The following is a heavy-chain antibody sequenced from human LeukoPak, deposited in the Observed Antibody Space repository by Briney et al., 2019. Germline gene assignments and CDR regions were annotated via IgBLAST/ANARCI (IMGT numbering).Heavy chain of an antibody. J-gene: IGHJ5*02. V-gene: IGHV1-69*01. D-gene: IGHD1-26*01. CDR1: GGTFSSYA. CDR2: IIPIFGTA. CDR3: ARGYWNWFDP. Sequence: AASVKVSCKASGGTFSSYAISWVRQAPGQGLEWMGGIIPIFGTANYAQKFQGRVTITADESTSTAYMELSSLRSEDTAVYYCARGYWNWFDPWGQGTLVTVSS.